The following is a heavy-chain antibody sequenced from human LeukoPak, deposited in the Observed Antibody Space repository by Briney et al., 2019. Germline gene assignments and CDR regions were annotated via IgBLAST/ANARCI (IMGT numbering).Heavy chain of an antibody. J-gene: IGHJ6*02. Sequence: ASVKVSCKASGGTFSSYAISWVRQAPGQGLEWMGGIIPIFGTANYAQKFQGRVTITANESTRTAYMELSSLRSEDTAVYYCARADYYDFWSGSRRQYYYYYGMDVWGQGTTVTVSS. D-gene: IGHD3-3*01. CDR1: GGTFSSYA. CDR3: ARADYYDFWSGSRRQYYYYYGMDV. V-gene: IGHV1-69*01. CDR2: IIPIFGTA.